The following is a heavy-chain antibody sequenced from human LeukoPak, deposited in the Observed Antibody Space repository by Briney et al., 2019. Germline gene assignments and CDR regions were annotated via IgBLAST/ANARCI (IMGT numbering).Heavy chain of an antibody. J-gene: IGHJ4*02. CDR2: ISYDGSNK. D-gene: IGHD5-12*01. CDR1: GFTFSSYA. Sequence: PGGSLRLSCAASGFTFSSYAMHWVRQAPGKGLEWVAVISYDGSNKYYADSVKGRFTISRDNSKNTLYLQMNSLRAEDTAVHYCARAPTYRPDDYWGQGTLVTVSS. CDR3: ARAPTYRPDDY. V-gene: IGHV3-30*01.